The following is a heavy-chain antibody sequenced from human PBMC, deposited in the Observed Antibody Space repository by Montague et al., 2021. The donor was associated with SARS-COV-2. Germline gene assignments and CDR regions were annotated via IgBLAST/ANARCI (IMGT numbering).Heavy chain of an antibody. V-gene: IGHV3-13*01. D-gene: IGHD3-3*01. CDR3: ARVGGTSGYYFAMDF. CDR2: IAVPGDT. Sequence: SLRLSCAASGFTFNTYDMHWVRQTPGKGLEWVSTIAVPGDTYYADSVKGRFTISRENANNSLYLQMNSLRAEDTATYYCARVGGTSGYYFAMDFWGQGTTVTVSS. J-gene: IGHJ6*02. CDR1: GFTFNTYD.